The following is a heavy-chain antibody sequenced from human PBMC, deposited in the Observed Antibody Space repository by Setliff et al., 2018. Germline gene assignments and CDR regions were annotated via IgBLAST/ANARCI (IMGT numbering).Heavy chain of an antibody. CDR2: ISSSSSNI. CDR3: AGGYPSNFDY. J-gene: IGHJ4*02. Sequence: GGSLRLSCAASGFTFSAAWMTWLRLGPGKGLEWVSYISSSSSNIYYADSVKGRFTISRDNSKNTLYLQLNSLRAEDTAIYYCAGGYPSNFDYWGQGTLVTVSS. CDR1: GFTFSAAW. D-gene: IGHD3-22*01. V-gene: IGHV3-48*01.